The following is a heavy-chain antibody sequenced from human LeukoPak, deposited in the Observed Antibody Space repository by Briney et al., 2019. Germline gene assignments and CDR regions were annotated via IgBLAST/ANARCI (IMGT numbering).Heavy chain of an antibody. CDR1: GITFVRFA. D-gene: IGHD2-2*01. CDR2: ISGYDNAT. J-gene: IGHJ4*02. Sequence: GGSLTISCAASGITFVRFATAGDRQAPGKGLEWVSTISGYDNATFYADSVKGRFAISRDNSRNTLYLQVHRLKPEDTAVYYCANVLCTKCRCDHWGQGTLVTVSS. CDR3: ANVLCTKCRCDH. V-gene: IGHV3-23*01.